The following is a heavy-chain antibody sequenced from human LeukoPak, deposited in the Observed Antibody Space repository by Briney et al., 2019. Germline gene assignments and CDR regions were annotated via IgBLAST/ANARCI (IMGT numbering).Heavy chain of an antibody. CDR3: ARGKYYDSSGYRASDYFDY. D-gene: IGHD3-22*01. CDR1: GYTFTHYG. J-gene: IGHJ4*02. V-gene: IGHV1-18*01. CDR2: ISAYNGDT. Sequence: ASVKVSCKTSGYTFTHYGISWVRQAPGQGLEWVGWISAYNGDTKYAQSFQDKVTMTTDTSTSTAYMELRSLRSEDTAVYYCARGKYYDSSGYRASDYFDYWGQGTLVTVSS.